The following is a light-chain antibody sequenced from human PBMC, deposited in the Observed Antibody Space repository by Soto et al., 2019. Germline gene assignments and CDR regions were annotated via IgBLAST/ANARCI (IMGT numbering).Light chain of an antibody. Sequence: AIQLTQSPSSLSASVGDRVTITCRASQGISTALVWYQHKPGKPPKLLIYHASRLESGVPSRFSGGGSGTDFTLSISSLQPEDLGSYYCQQFNDDPTVGQGTRLEIK. CDR3: QQFNDDPT. J-gene: IGKJ5*01. CDR2: HAS. V-gene: IGKV1D-13*01. CDR1: QGISTA.